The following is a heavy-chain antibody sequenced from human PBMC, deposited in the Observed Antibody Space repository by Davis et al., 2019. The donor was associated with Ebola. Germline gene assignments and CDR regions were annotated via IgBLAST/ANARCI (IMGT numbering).Heavy chain of an antibody. J-gene: IGHJ4*02. V-gene: IGHV1-18*04. CDR3: AVGYCISTSCYSGYDY. CDR1: GYTFTSYG. D-gene: IGHD2-2*01. CDR2: ISAYNGNT. Sequence: GGSLRLSCAASGYTFTSYGISWVRQAPGQGLEWMGWISAYNGNTNYAQKLQGRVTMTTDTSTSTAYMELRSLRSDDTAVYYCAVGYCISTSCYSGYDYWGQGTLVTVSS.